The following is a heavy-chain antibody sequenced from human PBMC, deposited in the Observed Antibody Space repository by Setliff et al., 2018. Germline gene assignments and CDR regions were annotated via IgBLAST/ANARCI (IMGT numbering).Heavy chain of an antibody. CDR2: ISSSSSYI. V-gene: IGHV3-21*04. D-gene: IGHD5-12*01. CDR1: GFTFSSYS. Sequence: GSLRLSCAASGFTFSSYSMNWVRQAPGKGLEWVSSISSSSSYIYYADSVKGRFTISRDNAKNSLYLQMNSLRAEDMALYYCAKGGRRWLQFDAFDIWGQGTMVTVSS. CDR3: AKGGRRWLQFDAFDI. J-gene: IGHJ3*02.